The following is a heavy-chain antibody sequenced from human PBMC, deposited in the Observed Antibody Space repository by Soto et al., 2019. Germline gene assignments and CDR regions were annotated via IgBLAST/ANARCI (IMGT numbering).Heavy chain of an antibody. D-gene: IGHD3-16*01. CDR3: ARDPYGGYFDG. Sequence: PSETLSLTCAVYGGSFSGYYWSWIRQHPGKGVEWIGHIYHSGSTKYNPSLKSRLTISVDTSKNQFSLKLSSVTAADTAVYDCARDPYGGYFDGWGQGTLVTVAS. CDR1: GGSFSGYY. J-gene: IGHJ4*02. CDR2: IYHSGST. V-gene: IGHV4-34*09.